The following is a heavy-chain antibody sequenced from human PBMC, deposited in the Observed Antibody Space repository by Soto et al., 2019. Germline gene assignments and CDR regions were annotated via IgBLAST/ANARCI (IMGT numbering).Heavy chain of an antibody. CDR1: GYSFTSYW. D-gene: IGHD2-2*01. J-gene: IGHJ3*02. Sequence: GESLKISCKGSGYSFTSYWINWVRQMPGKGLEWMGRIDPSDSYINYSPSFQGHVTISADKSISTAYLQWSSLKASDTAMYYCARRRPSTAFDIWGQGTMVTVSS. V-gene: IGHV5-10-1*01. CDR2: IDPSDSYI. CDR3: ARRRPSTAFDI.